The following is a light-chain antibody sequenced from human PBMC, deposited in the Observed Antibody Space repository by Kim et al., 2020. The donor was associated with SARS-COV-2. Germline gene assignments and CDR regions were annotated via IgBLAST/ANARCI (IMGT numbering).Light chain of an antibody. V-gene: IGKV3-20*01. J-gene: IGKJ2*01. CDR1: ETISSDY. CDR3: QQYDPSFPYT. CDR2: GAS. Sequence: EIVLTQSPGTLSLSPGERATLSCRTSETISSDYVAWYRHKPGQAPRLLIYGASTRATGIPERFSGSGSGTDFTLTISSLEPEDFAVYYCQQYDPSFPYTFGQGTKLEI.